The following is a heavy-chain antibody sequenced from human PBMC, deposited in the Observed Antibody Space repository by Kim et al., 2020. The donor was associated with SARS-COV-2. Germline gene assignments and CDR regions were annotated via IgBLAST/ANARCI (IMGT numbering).Heavy chain of an antibody. CDR1: GFTFSSYD. Sequence: GGSLRLSCAASGFTFSSYDMHWVRQATGKGLEWVSTIGTAGDTYYPGSVKRRFTISRENAKNSLYLQMNSLRAGDTAVYYCARAVSGSYFPAYYYYGMDVWGQGTRVTVS. V-gene: IGHV3-13*04. CDR3: ARAVSGSYFPAYYYYGMDV. CDR2: IGTAGDT. D-gene: IGHD1-26*01. J-gene: IGHJ6*01.